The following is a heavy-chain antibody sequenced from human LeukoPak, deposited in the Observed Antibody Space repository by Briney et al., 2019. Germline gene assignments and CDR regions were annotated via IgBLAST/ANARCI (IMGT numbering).Heavy chain of an antibody. CDR2: IYYSGST. D-gene: IGHD6-13*01. V-gene: IGHV4-31*03. Sequence: SETLSLTCTVSGGSISSGGYYWSWIRQHPGKGLEWIGYIYYSGSTYYNPSLKSRVTISVDTSKNQFSLKLSSVTAADTAVYYCARPYSSSWAYFDYWGQGTLVTVSS. CDR3: ARPYSSSWAYFDY. CDR1: GGSISSGGYY. J-gene: IGHJ4*02.